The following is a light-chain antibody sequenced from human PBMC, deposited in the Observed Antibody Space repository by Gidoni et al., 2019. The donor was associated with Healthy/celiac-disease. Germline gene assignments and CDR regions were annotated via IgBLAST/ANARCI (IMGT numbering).Light chain of an antibody. CDR2: KAS. Sequence: DIQMTQSPSTLSASVGDRVTITCRASQRISSWLAWYQQKPGKAPKPLIYKASSLESGVPSRFSGSGSGTEFTLTISSLQPDDFATYYCQQYNSYMWTFGQGTKVEIK. J-gene: IGKJ1*01. CDR1: QRISSW. CDR3: QQYNSYMWT. V-gene: IGKV1-5*03.